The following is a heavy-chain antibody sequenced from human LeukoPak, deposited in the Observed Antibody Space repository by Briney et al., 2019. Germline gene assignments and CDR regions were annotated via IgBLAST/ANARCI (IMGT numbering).Heavy chain of an antibody. D-gene: IGHD3-16*01. Sequence: SETLSLTCAVYGGSFSGYYWSWIRQPPGKGLEWIGEINHSGSTNYNPSLKSRVTISVDTSKNQFSLKLSSVTAADTAVYYCARLNMITFGGRWFDPWGQGTLVTVSS. V-gene: IGHV4-34*01. CDR3: ARLNMITFGGRWFDP. CDR2: INHSGST. J-gene: IGHJ5*02. CDR1: GGSFSGYY.